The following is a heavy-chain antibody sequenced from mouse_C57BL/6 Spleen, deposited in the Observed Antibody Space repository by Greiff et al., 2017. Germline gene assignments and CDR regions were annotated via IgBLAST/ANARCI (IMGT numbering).Heavy chain of an antibody. D-gene: IGHD2-4*01. CDR2: IHPNSGST. Sequence: VQLVESGAELVKPGASVKLSCKASGYTFTSYWMHWVKQSPGQGLEWIGMIHPNSGSTNYNEKFKIKATLTVDKSSSTAYMQLSSLTSEDSAVYDGARGTGLRPAWFAYWGQGTLVTVSA. CDR1: GYTFTSYW. J-gene: IGHJ3*01. CDR3: ARGTGLRPAWFAY. V-gene: IGHV1-64*01.